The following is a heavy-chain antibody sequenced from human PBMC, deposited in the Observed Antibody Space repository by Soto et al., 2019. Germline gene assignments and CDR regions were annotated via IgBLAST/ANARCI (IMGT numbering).Heavy chain of an antibody. CDR1: GFTFDDYA. D-gene: IGHD5-12*01. Sequence: EVQLVESGGGLVQPGRSLRLSCAASGFTFDDYAMHWVRQAPGKGLEWVSGISWNSGSIGYADSVKGRFTISRDNAKNSLYLQMNSLRAEDTALYYCAKDGNAVATISVSFDPWGQGTLVTVSS. CDR2: ISWNSGSI. V-gene: IGHV3-9*01. CDR3: AKDGNAVATISVSFDP. J-gene: IGHJ5*02.